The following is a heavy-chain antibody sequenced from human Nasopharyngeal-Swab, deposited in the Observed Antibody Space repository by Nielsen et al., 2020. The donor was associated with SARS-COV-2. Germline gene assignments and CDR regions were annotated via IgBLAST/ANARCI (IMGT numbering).Heavy chain of an antibody. CDR2: ISSSGSTI. Sequence: GESLKISFAASGFTFSSYEMNWVRQAPGEGLEWVSYISSSGSTIYYADSVKGRFTISRDNAKNSLYLQMNSLRAEDTAVYYCARGVAAADLDYWGQGTLVTVSS. D-gene: IGHD6-13*01. CDR3: ARGVAAADLDY. V-gene: IGHV3-48*03. CDR1: GFTFSSYE. J-gene: IGHJ4*02.